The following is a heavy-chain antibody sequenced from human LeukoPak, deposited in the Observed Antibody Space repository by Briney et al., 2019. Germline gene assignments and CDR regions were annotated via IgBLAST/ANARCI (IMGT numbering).Heavy chain of an antibody. CDR2: ITSDGSST. V-gene: IGHV3-74*01. D-gene: IGHD2-2*01. CDR3: VSLGYCSTSSCQP. Sequence: PGGSLRLSCAASGFTFSNYLMHWVRQAPGKGLVWVSRITSDGSSTHYADSVKGRFTMSRDNAKNTLYLQMNSLTAEDTAAYYCVSLGYCSTSSCQPWGQGTLVTVSS. J-gene: IGHJ4*02. CDR1: GFTFSNYL.